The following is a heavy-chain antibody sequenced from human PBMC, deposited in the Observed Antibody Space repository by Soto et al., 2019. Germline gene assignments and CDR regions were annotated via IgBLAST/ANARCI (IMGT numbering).Heavy chain of an antibody. D-gene: IGHD3-10*01. J-gene: IGHJ6*02. V-gene: IGHV3-9*01. CDR1: GFTFDDYA. CDR3: AKELYYYGSGSSLGYYYYYGMDV. CDR2: ISWNSGSI. Sequence: GGSLRLSCAASGFTFDDYAMHWVRQAPGKGLEWVSGISWNSGSIGYADSVKGRFTISRDNAKNSLYLQMNSLRAEDTALYYCAKELYYYGSGSSLGYYYYYGMDVWGQGTTVTVSS.